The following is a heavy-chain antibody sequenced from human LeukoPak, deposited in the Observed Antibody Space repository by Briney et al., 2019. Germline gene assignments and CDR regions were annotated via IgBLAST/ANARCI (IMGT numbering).Heavy chain of an antibody. CDR1: GFTFSSYA. D-gene: IGHD2-8*01. CDR3: AKDKLMTTYYYYYMDV. V-gene: IGHV3-23*01. CDR2: ISGSGGST. J-gene: IGHJ6*03. Sequence: PGGSLRLSCAASGFTFSSYAMSWVRQAPGKGLEWVSAISGSGGSTYYADSVEGRFTISRDNSKNTLYLQMNSLRAEDTAVYYCAKDKLMTTYYYYYMDVWGKGTTVTVSS.